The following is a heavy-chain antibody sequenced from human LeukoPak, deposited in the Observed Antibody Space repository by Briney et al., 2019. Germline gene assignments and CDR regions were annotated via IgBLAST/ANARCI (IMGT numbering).Heavy chain of an antibody. V-gene: IGHV4-31*03. CDR2: IYYSGST. D-gene: IGHD3-22*01. J-gene: IGHJ3*02. CDR1: GGSISGGGYY. Sequence: SETLSLTCTVSGGSISGGGYYWSWIRQHPGKGLEWIGYIYYSGSTYYNPSLESRVTMSVDTSNNQFSLKLSSVSAADTAVYYCARFRRNYYDSSGSLAFDIWGQGTMVTVSS. CDR3: ARFRRNYYDSSGSLAFDI.